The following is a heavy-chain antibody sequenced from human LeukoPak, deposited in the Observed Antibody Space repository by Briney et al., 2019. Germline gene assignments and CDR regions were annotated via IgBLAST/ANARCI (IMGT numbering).Heavy chain of an antibody. CDR3: AAVIDSGSYYMADY. V-gene: IGHV1-58*02. CDR2: IVVGSGNT. J-gene: IGHJ4*02. D-gene: IGHD1-26*01. Sequence: TSVKVSCKASGFTFTSSAMQWVRQARGQRLEWIGWIVVGSGNTNYAQKFQERVTITRDMSTSTAYMELSSLRSEDTAVYYCAAVIDSGSYYMADYWGQGTLVTVSS. CDR1: GFTFTSSA.